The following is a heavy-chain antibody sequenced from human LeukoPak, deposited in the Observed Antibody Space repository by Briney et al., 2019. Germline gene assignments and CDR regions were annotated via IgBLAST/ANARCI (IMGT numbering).Heavy chain of an antibody. V-gene: IGHV3-11*04. CDR1: GFTFSDYY. J-gene: IGHJ4*02. Sequence: GGSLRLSCAASGFTFSDYYMSWIRQAPGKGLEWVSYISSSGSTIYYADSVKGRFTISRDNAKNSLYLQMNSLRAEDTAVYYCARDYQPGYYGSGSYYRQAFDYWGQGTLVTVSS. D-gene: IGHD3-10*01. CDR3: ARDYQPGYYGSGSYYRQAFDY. CDR2: ISSSGSTI.